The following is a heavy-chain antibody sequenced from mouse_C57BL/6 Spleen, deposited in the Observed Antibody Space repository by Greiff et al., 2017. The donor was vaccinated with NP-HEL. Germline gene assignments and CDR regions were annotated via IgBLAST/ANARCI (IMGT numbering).Heavy chain of an antibody. D-gene: IGHD1-1*01. V-gene: IGHV14-4*01. J-gene: IGHJ2*01. CDR3: LLFYYYGSSHFDY. Sequence: EVQLQQSGAELVRPGASVKLSCTASGFNINDDYMHWVKQRPEQGLEWIGWIDPENGDTEYAAKFQGKATITADTSSNTAYLQLSSLTSEVTAVYYCLLFYYYGSSHFDYWGQGTTLTVSS. CDR1: GFNINDDY. CDR2: IDPENGDT.